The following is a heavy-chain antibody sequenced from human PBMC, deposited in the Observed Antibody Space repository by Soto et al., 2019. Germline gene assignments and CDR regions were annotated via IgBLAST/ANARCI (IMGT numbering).Heavy chain of an antibody. D-gene: IGHD5-18*01. CDR2: IIPGFATA. J-gene: IGHJ6*02. V-gene: IGHV1-69*01. CDR1: GGTFSSYV. Sequence: QVQLVQSGAEVKKPGSSVKVSCKASGGTFSSYVINWVRQAPGQGLEWMGGIIPGFATANYAQKFQGRVTITADESTRTAYMELSGLRSEDTAMYYCAEVDTGIVTYGLDVWGQGTTVTVSS. CDR3: AEVDTGIVTYGLDV.